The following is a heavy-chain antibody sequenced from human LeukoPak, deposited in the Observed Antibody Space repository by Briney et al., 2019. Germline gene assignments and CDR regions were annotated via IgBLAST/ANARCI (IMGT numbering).Heavy chain of an antibody. CDR3: ARPGYCTNGVCYNWFDP. J-gene: IGHJ5*02. CDR1: GYTFTGYY. V-gene: IGHV1-2*02. D-gene: IGHD2-8*01. CDR2: INPNSGGT. Sequence: ASVKVSCKASGYTFTGYYMHWVRQAPGQGLEWMGWINPNSGGTNYAQKFQGRVTMTRDTPISTAYMELSRLRSDDTAVYYCARPGYCTNGVCYNWFDPWGQGTLVTVSS.